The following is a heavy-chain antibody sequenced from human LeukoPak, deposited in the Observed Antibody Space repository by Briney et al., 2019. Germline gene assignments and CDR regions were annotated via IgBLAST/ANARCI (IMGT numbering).Heavy chain of an antibody. V-gene: IGHV4-34*01. CDR2: INHSGGT. J-gene: IGHJ3*02. D-gene: IGHD3-9*01. Sequence: SETLSLTCAVYGGSFSGYYWSWIRQPPGKGLEWIGEINHSGGTNYNPSLKSRVTISVDTSKNQFSLKLSSVTAADTAVYYCARGHGNRARVLTNDAFDIWGQGTMVTV. CDR1: GGSFSGYY. CDR3: ARGHGNRARVLTNDAFDI.